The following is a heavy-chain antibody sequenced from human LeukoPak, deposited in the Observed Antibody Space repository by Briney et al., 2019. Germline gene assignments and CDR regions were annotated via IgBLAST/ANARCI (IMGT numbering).Heavy chain of an antibody. Sequence: GGSLRLSCAASGFTFSSYAMSWVRQAPGKGLEWVANIKQDGSEKYYVDSVKGRFTISRDNAKNSLYLQMNSLRAEDTAVYYCASSRAGGLYYFDYWGQGTLVTVSS. V-gene: IGHV3-7*01. CDR2: IKQDGSEK. CDR3: ASSRAGGLYYFDY. J-gene: IGHJ4*02. D-gene: IGHD3-10*01. CDR1: GFTFSSYA.